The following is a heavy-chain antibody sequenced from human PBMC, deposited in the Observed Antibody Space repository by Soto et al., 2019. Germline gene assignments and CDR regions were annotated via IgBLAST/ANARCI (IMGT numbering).Heavy chain of an antibody. CDR3: AKGHDTAMGLFDY. CDR1: GFTFDDYT. CDR2: ISWDGGST. D-gene: IGHD5-18*01. J-gene: IGHJ4*02. Sequence: GGSLRLSCAASGFTFDDYTMHWVRQAPGKGLEWVSLISWDGGSTYYADSVKGRFTISRDNSKNSLYLQMNSLRTEDTALYYCAKGHDTAMGLFDYWGQGTLVTVSS. V-gene: IGHV3-43*01.